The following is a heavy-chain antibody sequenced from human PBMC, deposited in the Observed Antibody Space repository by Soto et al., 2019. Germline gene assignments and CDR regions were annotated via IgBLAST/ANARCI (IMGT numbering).Heavy chain of an antibody. Sequence: PSETLSLTCTVSGGSISDFYWSWIRQPPGKGLEWIGFIFYSGSTNYNPSLKSRVTISVDTSKNQFSLKLRSVTAADTAVYYCARARVGRYQLDSKPYYYYGMDVWGQATTVTVSS. J-gene: IGHJ6*02. CDR2: IFYSGST. CDR3: ARARVGRYQLDSKPYYYYGMDV. D-gene: IGHD2-2*01. CDR1: GGSISDFY. V-gene: IGHV4-59*01.